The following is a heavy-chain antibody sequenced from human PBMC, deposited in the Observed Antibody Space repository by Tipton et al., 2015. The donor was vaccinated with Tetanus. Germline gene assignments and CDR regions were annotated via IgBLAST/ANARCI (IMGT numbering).Heavy chain of an antibody. CDR3: TRFGGSDDY. CDR2: IRSKTHGETT. Sequence: SLRLSCTTSGFTFGDYAMSWFRQAPGTGLEWVAFIRSKTHGETTEYAASVTGRFTVSRDDSKGIAYLQLNSLKTEDTAVYYCTRFGGSDDYWGLGTLVTVSS. J-gene: IGHJ4*02. CDR1: GFTFGDYA. V-gene: IGHV3-49*03. D-gene: IGHD4-23*01.